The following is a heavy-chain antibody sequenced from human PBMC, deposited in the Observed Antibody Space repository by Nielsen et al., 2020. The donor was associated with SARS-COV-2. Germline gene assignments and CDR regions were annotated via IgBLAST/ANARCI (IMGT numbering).Heavy chain of an antibody. D-gene: IGHD6-19*01. CDR3: AKQAVAGSFDY. J-gene: IGHJ4*02. V-gene: IGHV3-23*03. CDR2: IYSGGSST. CDR1: GFTFSSYA. Sequence: GESLKISCAASGFTFSSYAMSWVRQAPGKGLEWVSVIYSGGSSTYYADSVKGRFTISRDNSKNTLSLQMNSLRAEDTAVYYCAKQAVAGSFDYWGQGTLVIVSS.